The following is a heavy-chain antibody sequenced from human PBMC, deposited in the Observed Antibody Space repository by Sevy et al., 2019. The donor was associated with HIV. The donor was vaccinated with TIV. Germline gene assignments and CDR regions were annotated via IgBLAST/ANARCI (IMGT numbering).Heavy chain of an antibody. D-gene: IGHD1-1*01. Sequence: ASVKVSCKTSGYTFTRYYVHWLRHAPGQGLEWMGIIDPNGGGTTYAQKFQGRVTLTRDTSTSVVYMDLSSLRSEDTAIYYCATYTTKSTGDYWGQGTLVTVSS. CDR1: GYTFTRYY. CDR3: ATYTTKSTGDY. CDR2: IDPNGGGT. V-gene: IGHV1-46*01. J-gene: IGHJ4*02.